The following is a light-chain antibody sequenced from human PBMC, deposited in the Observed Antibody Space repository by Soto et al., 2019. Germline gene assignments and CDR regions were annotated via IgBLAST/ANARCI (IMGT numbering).Light chain of an antibody. J-gene: IGKJ4*01. CDR3: QQYETLPLT. V-gene: IGKV1-5*03. Sequence: DIRMTQSPSTLSASVGDRVTIACRASQSISTWLAWYQQKPGKAPKLLIYKASILESGVPSRFSGSGSATEFTLTISSLQPEDFASYYGQQYETLPLTFGGGTKVEIK. CDR2: KAS. CDR1: QSISTW.